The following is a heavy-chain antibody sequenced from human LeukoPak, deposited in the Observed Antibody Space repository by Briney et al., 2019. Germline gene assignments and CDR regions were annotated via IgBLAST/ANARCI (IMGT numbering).Heavy chain of an antibody. D-gene: IGHD6-13*01. Sequence: TGGSLRLSCAASGFTFSSYAMSWVRQAPGKGLEWVSAISGSGGSTYYADSVKGRFTISRDNSKNTLYLQMNSLRAEDTAVYYCAKSSSSWYAYAFDYWGQGTLVTVSS. CDR2: ISGSGGST. V-gene: IGHV3-23*01. CDR1: GFTFSSYA. CDR3: AKSSSSWYAYAFDY. J-gene: IGHJ4*02.